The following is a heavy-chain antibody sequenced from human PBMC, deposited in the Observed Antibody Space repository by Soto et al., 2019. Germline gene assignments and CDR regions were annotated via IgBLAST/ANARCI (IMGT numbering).Heavy chain of an antibody. CDR3: ARDDGEDYGDFFRL. CDR1: GSTFTDYD. CDR2: MNTNSGTR. D-gene: IGHD4-17*01. J-gene: IGHJ4*02. Sequence: QVQLVQSGAELKKPGASVKVSCKTSGSTFTDYDINWVRLAPGLGLEWLGWMNTNSGTRGHAQKFQGRINMTRDASINTAYLEPSGLTSEDTAIYFCARDDGEDYGDFFRLWGQGTLVAVSS. V-gene: IGHV1-8*02.